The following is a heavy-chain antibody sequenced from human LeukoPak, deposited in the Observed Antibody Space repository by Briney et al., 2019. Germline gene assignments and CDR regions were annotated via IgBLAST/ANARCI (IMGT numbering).Heavy chain of an antibody. CDR1: GYSISSGYY. CDR2: IYHSGST. D-gene: IGHD4-17*01. J-gene: IGHJ4*02. V-gene: IGHV4-38-2*02. Sequence: LETLSLTCTVSGYSISSGYYWGWIRQPPGKGLEWIGSIYHSGSTYYNPSLKSRVTISVDTSKNQFSLKLSSVTAADTAVYYCARESPRYGPLYYFDYWGQGTLVTVSS. CDR3: ARESPRYGPLYYFDY.